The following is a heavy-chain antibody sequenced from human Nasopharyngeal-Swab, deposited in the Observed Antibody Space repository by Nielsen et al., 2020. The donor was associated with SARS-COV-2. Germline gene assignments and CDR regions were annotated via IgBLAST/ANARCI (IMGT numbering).Heavy chain of an antibody. D-gene: IGHD4-17*01. CDR3: ARERLRCGDY. CDR2: IKQDGSEK. Sequence: GESLKISCAASGFTFSSYWMSWVRQAPGKGLERVANIKQDGSEKYYVDSVKGRFTISRDNAKNSLYLQMNSLRAEDTAVYYCARERLRCGDYWGQGTLVTVSS. CDR1: GFTFSSYW. J-gene: IGHJ4*02. V-gene: IGHV3-7*01.